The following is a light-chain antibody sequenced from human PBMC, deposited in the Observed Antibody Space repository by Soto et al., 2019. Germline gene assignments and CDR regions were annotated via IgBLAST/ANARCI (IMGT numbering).Light chain of an antibody. Sequence: DIQMTQSPSSLSASVGDRVTITFRASQDISSWLAWYQQKPGKAPELLIYAASTLQSGVPPRFSGRGSGTDFTLTISSLQPEDFATYYCQQSNTFPLTFGGGTKVDIK. CDR3: QQSNTFPLT. V-gene: IGKV1-12*01. J-gene: IGKJ4*01. CDR2: AAS. CDR1: QDISSW.